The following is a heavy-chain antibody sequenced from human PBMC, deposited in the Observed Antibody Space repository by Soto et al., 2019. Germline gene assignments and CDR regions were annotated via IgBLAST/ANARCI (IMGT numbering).Heavy chain of an antibody. Sequence: ESGGGLVQPGGSLRLSCTASGFTFGNYAMSWVRQAPGKGLEWVSTISGSGDSTYYSDSVKGRFTISRDNSKNTLYLQMNSRRAEDTAVYYCAKDAPGSGYLSHYWGQGTMVTVSS. J-gene: IGHJ4*02. CDR3: AKDAPGSGYLSHY. CDR1: GFTFGNYA. V-gene: IGHV3-23*01. D-gene: IGHD3-22*01. CDR2: ISGSGDST.